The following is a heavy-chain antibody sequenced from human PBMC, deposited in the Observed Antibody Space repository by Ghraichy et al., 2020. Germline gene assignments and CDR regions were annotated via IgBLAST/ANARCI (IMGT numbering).Heavy chain of an antibody. V-gene: IGHV4-61*01. Sequence: SETLSLTCTVSGGSVSSGSYYWSWIRQPPGKGLEWIGYIYYSGSTNYNPSLKSRVTISVDTSKNQFSLKLSSVTAADTAVYYCARVEVSVYDFWSGYYGGGSVGDYWGQGTLVTVSS. CDR1: GGSVSSGSYY. CDR2: IYYSGST. J-gene: IGHJ4*02. CDR3: ARVEVSVYDFWSGYYGGGSVGDY. D-gene: IGHD3-3*01.